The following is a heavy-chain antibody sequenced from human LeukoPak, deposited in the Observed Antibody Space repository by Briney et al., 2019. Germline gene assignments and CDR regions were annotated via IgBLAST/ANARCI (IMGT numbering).Heavy chain of an antibody. Sequence: SETLSLTCTVSGGSISSYYWSWIRQPPGKGLEWIGYIYYSGSTNYNPSLKSRVTISVDTSKNQFSLNLSPVTAADTAVYYCASTIDSGGNYFDYWGQGTLVTVSS. J-gene: IGHJ4*02. D-gene: IGHD2-15*01. CDR3: ASTIDSGGNYFDY. CDR2: IYYSGST. CDR1: GGSISSYY. V-gene: IGHV4-59*12.